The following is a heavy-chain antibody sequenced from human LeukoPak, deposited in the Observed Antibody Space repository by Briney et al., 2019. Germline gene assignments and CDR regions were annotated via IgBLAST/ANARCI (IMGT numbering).Heavy chain of an antibody. J-gene: IGHJ4*02. V-gene: IGHV3-43*02. D-gene: IGHD6-19*01. CDR3: AKVGKGSSGWTDY. CDR2: ISGDGFSA. CDR1: GFAFDDYV. Sequence: GGSLRLSCAASGFAFDDYVMHWVRQSPGKGLEGVSLISGDGFSAFYVDSVRGRFTISRDNSKNSLYLQMNSLRTEDTAFYYCAKVGKGSSGWTDYWGQGTLVTVSS.